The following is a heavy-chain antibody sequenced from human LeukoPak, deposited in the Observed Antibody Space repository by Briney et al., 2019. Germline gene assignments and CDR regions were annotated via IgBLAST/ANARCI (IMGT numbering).Heavy chain of an antibody. CDR2: IYYSGST. V-gene: IGHV4-59*01. D-gene: IGHD6-13*01. Sequence: SSETLSLTRTVSGGSISSYYWSWIRQPPGKGLEWIGYIYYSGSTNYNPSLKSRVTISVDTSKNQFSLKLSSVTAADTAVYYCAVAAAGTLFDPWGQGTLVTVSS. J-gene: IGHJ5*02. CDR1: GGSISSYY. CDR3: AVAAAGTLFDP.